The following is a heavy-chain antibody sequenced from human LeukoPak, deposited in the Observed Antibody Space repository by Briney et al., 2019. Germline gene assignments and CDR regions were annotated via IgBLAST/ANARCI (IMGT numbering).Heavy chain of an antibody. CDR3: AREALELAAAPFDY. V-gene: IGHV4-61*01. CDR2: ISYSGTT. D-gene: IGHD6-13*01. Sequence: SETLSLTCTVSGGSVSSSNYHWSWIRQPPGKGLEWMGYISYSGTTDYNPSLKSRVTISVDTSKNQFSLKLSSVTAADTAVYYCAREALELAAAPFDYWGQGTLVTVSS. J-gene: IGHJ4*02. CDR1: GGSVSSSNYH.